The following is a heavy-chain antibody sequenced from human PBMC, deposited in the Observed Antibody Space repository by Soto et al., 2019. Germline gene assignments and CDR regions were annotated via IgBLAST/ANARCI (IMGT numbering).Heavy chain of an antibody. Sequence: PSETLSLTCTVSGASLSSYSWTWIRHTPGRGLEWIGFTFYSGSAHYSPSLKSRVTISIDASKNEISLRLTSVTAADTAVYFCATMWGPDNCGMQAFDTWGQGAMVTVSS. CDR3: ATMWGPDNCGMQAFDT. CDR1: GASLSSYS. CDR2: TFYSGSA. D-gene: IGHD1-1*01. V-gene: IGHV4-59*01. J-gene: IGHJ3*02.